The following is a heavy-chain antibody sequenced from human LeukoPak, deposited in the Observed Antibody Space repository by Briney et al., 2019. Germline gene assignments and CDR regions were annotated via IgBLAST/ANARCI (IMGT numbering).Heavy chain of an antibody. CDR1: GFSFTSYA. J-gene: IGHJ4*02. V-gene: IGHV3-23*01. Sequence: GGSLRLSCAASGFSFTSYAMSWVRQAQGKGLEWVSAVSRSGGATYYADSVKGRFTISRDNSKSTVYLEMNSLRAEDTAVYYCAKKGATTGDFDYWGQGTLVTVSS. CDR2: VSRSGGAT. CDR3: AKKGATTGDFDY. D-gene: IGHD1-26*01.